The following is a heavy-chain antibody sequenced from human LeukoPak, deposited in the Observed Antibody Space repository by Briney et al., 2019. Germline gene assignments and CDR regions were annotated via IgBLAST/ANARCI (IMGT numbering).Heavy chain of an antibody. V-gene: IGHV1-46*01. CDR1: GYTFTNYY. D-gene: IGHD3-9*01. CDR2: INPSGGGT. CDR3: AKTPRILTGYWGAFDI. J-gene: IGHJ3*02. Sequence: ASVKVSFKASGYTFTNYYMHWVRQAPGQGLEWMGIINPSGGGTTYAQKFQGRLTMTRDTSTSTVYMELSSLRAEDTAVYYCAKTPRILTGYWGAFDIWGQGTMVTVSS.